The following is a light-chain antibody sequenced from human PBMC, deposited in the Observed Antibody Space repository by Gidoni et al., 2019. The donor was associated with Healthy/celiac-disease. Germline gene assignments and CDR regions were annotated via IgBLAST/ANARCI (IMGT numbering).Light chain of an antibody. Sequence: QSVLTQPPSASGTPGQRVTISCSGSSSNIGSNYVYWYPQLPGTAPKLLIYSNNQRPSGVPDRFSGSKSGTSASLAISGLRSEDEADYYCAAWDDSLSVFYVFGTGTKVTVL. CDR3: AAWDDSLSVFYV. CDR2: SNN. V-gene: IGLV1-47*02. CDR1: SSNIGSNY. J-gene: IGLJ1*01.